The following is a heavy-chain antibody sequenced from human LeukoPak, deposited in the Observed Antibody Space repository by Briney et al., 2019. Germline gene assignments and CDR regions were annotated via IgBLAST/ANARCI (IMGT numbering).Heavy chain of an antibody. Sequence: GAPVKVSCKASGYTFTDYYMHWVQQAPGKGLEWMGRVDPEDGETIYAEKFQGRVTITAATSTATAYMELSSLRSEDTAVYYCATETVPHAFDIWGQGTMVTVSS. V-gene: IGHV1-69-2*01. D-gene: IGHD3-10*01. J-gene: IGHJ3*02. CDR1: GYTFTDYY. CDR2: VDPEDGET. CDR3: ATETVPHAFDI.